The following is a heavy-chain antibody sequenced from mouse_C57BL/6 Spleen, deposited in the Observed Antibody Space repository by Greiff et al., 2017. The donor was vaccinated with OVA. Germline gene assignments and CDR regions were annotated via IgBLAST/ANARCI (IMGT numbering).Heavy chain of an antibody. D-gene: IGHD1-1*01. V-gene: IGHV1-72*01. Sequence: QVQLQQPGAELVKPGASVKLSCKASGYTFTSYWMHWVKQRPGRGLEWIGRIDPNSGGTKYNEKFKSKATLTVDKPSSTAYMQLSSLPSDDSAVFYCARHSGSSYGYFDYWGQGTTLTVSS. CDR2: IDPNSGGT. CDR3: ARHSGSSYGYFDY. CDR1: GYTFTSYW. J-gene: IGHJ2*01.